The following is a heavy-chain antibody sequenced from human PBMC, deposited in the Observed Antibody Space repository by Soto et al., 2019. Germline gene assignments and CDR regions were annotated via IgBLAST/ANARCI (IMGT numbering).Heavy chain of an antibody. D-gene: IGHD6-19*01. CDR2: ISDGGGRT. CDR3: AKGLAVTHPASDY. CDR1: GFTFNMYA. J-gene: IGHJ4*02. Sequence: EVQLLESGGDLVQPGGSLRLSCAASGFTFNMYAMSWFRQAPGKGLEWVSAISDGGGRTYYTDSVKGRFIISRDISKNTLYLQMNTLRAEDTAVYYCAKGLAVTHPASDYWGQGTLVTVSS. V-gene: IGHV3-23*01.